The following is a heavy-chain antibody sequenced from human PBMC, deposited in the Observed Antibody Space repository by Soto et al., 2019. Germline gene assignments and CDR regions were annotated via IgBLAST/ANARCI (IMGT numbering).Heavy chain of an antibody. Sequence: GGSLRLSCAVSGLTFSYFAMSWVRQAPGKGLEWVSAISGSGGITYYADSVKGRFTISRDNSKNTLFLQMNSLRAEDTAVYYCALLGRSGSGRPYYYGMDVWGQGTTVTVSS. D-gene: IGHD3-10*01. J-gene: IGHJ6*02. CDR1: GLTFSYFA. CDR2: ISGSGGIT. CDR3: ALLGRSGSGRPYYYGMDV. V-gene: IGHV3-23*01.